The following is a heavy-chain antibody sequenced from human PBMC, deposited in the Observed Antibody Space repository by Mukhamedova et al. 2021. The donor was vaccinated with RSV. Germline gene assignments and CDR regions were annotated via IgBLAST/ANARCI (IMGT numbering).Heavy chain of an antibody. CDR3: TKKGPVAGYYYKGREV. CDR2: ISGSSSTL. V-gene: IGHV3-48*03. Sequence: VRQAAGKGLEWVSYISGSSSTLHYADSVKGRFTISRDNAKNSLYLQRNSLRPENRPVNYCTKKGPVAGYYYKGREVWGQGTTVT. D-gene: IGHD6-19*01. J-gene: IGHJ6*02.